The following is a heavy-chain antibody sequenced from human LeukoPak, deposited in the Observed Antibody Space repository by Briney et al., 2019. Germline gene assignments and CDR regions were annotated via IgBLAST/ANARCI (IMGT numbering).Heavy chain of an antibody. CDR2: INSDGSST. Sequence: GGSLRLSCAASGFTFSIYWVHWVRQAPGKGLVWVSSINSDGSSTSYADSVKGRFTISRDNAKNTLYLQMNTLRAEDTAVYYCTTVQSYYYDSSGYYIIDYWGQGTLVTVSS. CDR3: TTVQSYYYDSSGYYIIDY. CDR1: GFTFSIYW. D-gene: IGHD3-22*01. V-gene: IGHV3-74*01. J-gene: IGHJ4*02.